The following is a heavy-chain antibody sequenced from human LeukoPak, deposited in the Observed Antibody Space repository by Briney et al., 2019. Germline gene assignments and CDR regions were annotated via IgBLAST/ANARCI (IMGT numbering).Heavy chain of an antibody. J-gene: IGHJ4*02. D-gene: IGHD5-18*01. CDR2: IYPGDSDT. V-gene: IGHV5-51*01. CDR3: ARVPSKWIQLSDY. Sequence: GESLKISCKASGYTFTTHWIGWVRQMPGKGLEWMGIIYPGDSDTRYSPSFQGQVTISADKSIGTAYLQWSSLKASDTAMYYCARVPSKWIQLSDYWGQGTLVSVSS. CDR1: GYTFTTHW.